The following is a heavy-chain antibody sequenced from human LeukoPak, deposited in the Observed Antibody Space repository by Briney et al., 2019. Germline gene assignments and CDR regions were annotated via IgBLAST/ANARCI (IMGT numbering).Heavy chain of an antibody. Sequence: SETLPLTCSASGGSIGSYYWIWIRQPPGKELVGFGSIYTSGSTNYNPSLTSRVTISVDTSKNHFSLKLSSVTAADTAVYYCARHWGITIFGYLDYWGQGTLVTVSS. V-gene: IGHV4-4*09. CDR1: GGSIGSYY. J-gene: IGHJ4*02. CDR3: ARHWGITIFGYLDY. CDR2: IYTSGST. D-gene: IGHD3-3*01.